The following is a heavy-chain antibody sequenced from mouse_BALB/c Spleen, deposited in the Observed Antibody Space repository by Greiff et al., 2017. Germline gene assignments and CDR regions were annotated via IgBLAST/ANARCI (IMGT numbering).Heavy chain of an antibody. V-gene: IGHV1S82*01. D-gene: IGHD2-1*01. CDR2: IHPSDSET. Sequence: QVQLQQPGAELVRPGASVKLSCKASGYSFTSYWMNWVKQRPGQGLEWIGMIHPSDSETRLNQKFKGKATMTVDKSSSTAYMELARLTSEDSAIYYCARGLLWSLRGFAYWGQGTLVTVSA. CDR1: GYSFTSYW. CDR3: ARGLLWSLRGFAY. J-gene: IGHJ3*01.